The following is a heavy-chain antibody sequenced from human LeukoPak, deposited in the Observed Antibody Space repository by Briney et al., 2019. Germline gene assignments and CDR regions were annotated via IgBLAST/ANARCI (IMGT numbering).Heavy chain of an antibody. Sequence: SETLSLTCTVSGVSISSGRYYWSWIRQHPGRGLEWIGYIYYTGNSYYNPSLKSRVIISLDTSKNQFSLRVTSVTAADTAVYYCARTGYIYGSDAFDIWGQGTMVTVSP. CDR2: IYYTGNS. CDR1: GVSISSGRYY. D-gene: IGHD5-18*01. CDR3: ARTGYIYGSDAFDI. J-gene: IGHJ3*02. V-gene: IGHV4-31*03.